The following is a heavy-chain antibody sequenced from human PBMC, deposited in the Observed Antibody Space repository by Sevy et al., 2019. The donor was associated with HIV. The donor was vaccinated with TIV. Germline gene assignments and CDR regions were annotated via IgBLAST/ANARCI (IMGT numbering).Heavy chain of an antibody. CDR1: GFTFSSYA. V-gene: IGHV3-30*04. CDR2: ISHDAVVK. Sequence: GGSLRLSCATSGFTFSSYAMHWVRQAPGKGLETVAVISHDAVVKFYADSVKGRFTISRDNSRNTLDLQVNSLRDEDTAVYYCARERGESLRNGSPLEYWGQGTRVTVSS. D-gene: IGHD3-10*01. J-gene: IGHJ4*02. CDR3: ARERGESLRNGSPLEY.